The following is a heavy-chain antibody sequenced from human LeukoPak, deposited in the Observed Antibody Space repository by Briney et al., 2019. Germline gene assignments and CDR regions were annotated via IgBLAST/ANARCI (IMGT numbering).Heavy chain of an antibody. D-gene: IGHD3/OR15-3a*01. CDR3: GRVGRLMTPADYYYYYYMDV. V-gene: IGHV1-18*01. Sequence: GASVKVSCKASGYTFTSYGISWVRQAPGQGLEWMGWISAYNGNTNYAQKLQGRVTMTTDTSTTTAYMELRSLRSDDPAVYYCGRVGRLMTPADYYYYYYMDVWGKGTTVTISS. CDR1: GYTFTSYG. CDR2: ISAYNGNT. J-gene: IGHJ6*03.